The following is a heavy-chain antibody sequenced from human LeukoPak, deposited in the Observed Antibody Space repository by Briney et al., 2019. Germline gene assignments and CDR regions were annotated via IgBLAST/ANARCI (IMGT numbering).Heavy chain of an antibody. V-gene: IGHV3-30*02. CDR3: AKDFRQYYYDSSGLPGY. CDR1: GFTFSSYG. Sequence: PGGSLRLSCAASGFTFSSYGMHWVRQAPGKGLEWEAFIRYDGSNKYYADSVKGRFTISRDNSKNTLYLQMNSLRAEDTAVYYCAKDFRQYYYDSSGLPGYWGQGTLVTVSS. CDR2: IRYDGSNK. J-gene: IGHJ4*02. D-gene: IGHD3-22*01.